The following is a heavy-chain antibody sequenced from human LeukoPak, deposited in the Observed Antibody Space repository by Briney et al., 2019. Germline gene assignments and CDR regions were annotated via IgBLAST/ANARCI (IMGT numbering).Heavy chain of an antibody. Sequence: ASVKVSCKASGYTFTGYYMHWVRQAPGQGLEWMGWINPNSGGTNYAQKFQGRVTMTRDTFISTAYMELSRLRSDDTAVYYCARGPWYCSSTSCYTTEYFQHWGQGTLVTVSS. V-gene: IGHV1-2*02. D-gene: IGHD2-2*02. CDR1: GYTFTGYY. CDR3: ARGPWYCSSTSCYTTEYFQH. J-gene: IGHJ1*01. CDR2: INPNSGGT.